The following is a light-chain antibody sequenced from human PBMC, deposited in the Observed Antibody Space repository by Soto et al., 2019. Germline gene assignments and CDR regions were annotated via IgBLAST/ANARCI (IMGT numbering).Light chain of an antibody. J-gene: IGLJ1*01. CDR1: GSDIGGYNF. Sequence: QSALTQPPSASGSPGQSATISCTGTGSDIGGYNFVSWYQQHPGKVPKLIIYEVNKRTSGVPDRFSGSKSGNTASLTVSGLQADDEADYYCISYAGTNNRYVFGTGTKLTVL. CDR3: ISYAGTNNRYV. CDR2: EVN. V-gene: IGLV2-8*01.